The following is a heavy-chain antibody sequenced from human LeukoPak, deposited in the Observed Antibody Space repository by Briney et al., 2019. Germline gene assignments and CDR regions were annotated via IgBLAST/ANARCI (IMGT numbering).Heavy chain of an antibody. CDR3: AKGSNYFFEY. Sequence: AGGSLRLSCAASGFTFSSYAMSWVRQAPGKGLEWVSSISGSGGTTYNADSVKGRFTISRDNSKNMVFLQMNSLRAEDTAVYYCAKGSNYFFEYWGQGTLVTVSS. D-gene: IGHD4-11*01. CDR2: ISGSGGTT. CDR1: GFTFSSYA. V-gene: IGHV3-23*01. J-gene: IGHJ4*02.